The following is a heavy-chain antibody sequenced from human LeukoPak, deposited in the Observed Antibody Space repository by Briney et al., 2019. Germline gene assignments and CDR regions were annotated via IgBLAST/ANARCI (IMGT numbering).Heavy chain of an antibody. V-gene: IGHV3-48*01. CDR3: ASIAAAGIRAIDY. CDR1: GFTFSSYS. D-gene: IGHD6-13*01. CDR2: ISSSSSTI. J-gene: IGHJ4*02. Sequence: GGSLRLSCAASGFTFSSYSMNWVRQAPGKGLEWVSYISSSSSTIYYADSVKGRFTISRDNAKNPLYLQMNSLRAEDAAVYYCASIAAAGIRAIDYWGQGTLVTVSS.